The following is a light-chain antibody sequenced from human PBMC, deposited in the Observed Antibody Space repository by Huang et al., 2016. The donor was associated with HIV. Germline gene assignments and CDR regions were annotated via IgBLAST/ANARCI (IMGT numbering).Light chain of an antibody. CDR2: DVS. CDR1: QSIGTS. V-gene: IGKV3-11*01. Sequence: EIVLTQSPVPLSLSAGDRATLSCRASQSIGTSLAWYQQKSGQAPRLLIYDVSNRAAGVPARFSASGSETDFTLTIASLDPDDFAIYHCQQRSKWPLTFGGGTKVEMK. J-gene: IGKJ4*01. CDR3: QQRSKWPLT.